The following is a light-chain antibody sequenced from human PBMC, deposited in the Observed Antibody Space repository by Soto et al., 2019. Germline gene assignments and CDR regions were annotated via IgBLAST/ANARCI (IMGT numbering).Light chain of an antibody. V-gene: IGLV2-14*01. CDR3: SSYTSSSTRV. Sequence: QSALTQPASVSGSPGQSITISCTGTSSDVGGYNYVYWYQQHPGKAPKLMIYEVSNRPSGVSNRFSGSKSGNTASLTISGLQAEDEADYYCSSYTSSSTRVFGGGTTLTV. CDR2: EVS. CDR1: SSDVGGYNY. J-gene: IGLJ3*02.